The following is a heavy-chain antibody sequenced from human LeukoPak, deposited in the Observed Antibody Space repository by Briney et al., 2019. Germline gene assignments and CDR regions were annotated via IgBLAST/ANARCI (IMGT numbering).Heavy chain of an antibody. D-gene: IGHD2-21*01. CDR2: ISGNNGNT. CDR1: GYTFSNYG. J-gene: IGHJ3*02. V-gene: IGHV1-18*04. CDR3: ARQSVVLSRSPDDAFDI. Sequence: ASVKVSCKASGYTFSNYGITWVRQVPGQGLECMGWISGNNGNTNYEQKFHGRVTKTIDKSTTTAYMELSSLASDDTGVYYCARQSVVLSRSPDDAFDIWGQGTRVIVSS.